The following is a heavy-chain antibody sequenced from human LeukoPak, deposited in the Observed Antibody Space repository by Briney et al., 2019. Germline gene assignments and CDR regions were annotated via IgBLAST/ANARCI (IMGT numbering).Heavy chain of an antibody. CDR2: IGGSGGST. CDR1: GFTFSSYA. D-gene: IGHD3-22*01. CDR3: AKSRARREGSSGSIDY. J-gene: IGHJ4*02. Sequence: GGSLRLSCAASGFTFSSYAMSWVRLAPGKGLECVSGIGGSGGSTNYADSVKGRFTVSRDNSKNTLYLQMNSLRAEDTAVYYCAKSRARREGSSGSIDYWGQGTLVTVSS. V-gene: IGHV3-23*01.